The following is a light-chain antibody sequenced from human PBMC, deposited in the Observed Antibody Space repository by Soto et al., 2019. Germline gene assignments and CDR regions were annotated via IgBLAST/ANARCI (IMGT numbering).Light chain of an antibody. J-gene: IGLJ1*01. CDR1: SSDVGGYNY. Sequence: QSVLTQPASVSGSPGQSITISCTGTSSDVGGYNYVSWYQQHPGRAPRLLIHGVTTRPSGISGRFSASKSGLTASLTISGLQPEDEADYYCSSFTSNRIYVFGPGTKVTVL. CDR2: GVT. V-gene: IGLV2-14*03. CDR3: SSFTSNRIYV.